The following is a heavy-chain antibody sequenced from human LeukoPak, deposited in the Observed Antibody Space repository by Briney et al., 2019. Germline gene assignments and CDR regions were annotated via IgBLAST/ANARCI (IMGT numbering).Heavy chain of an antibody. CDR3: ARIRADSYGYDDLEY. V-gene: IGHV4-34*01. J-gene: IGHJ4*02. D-gene: IGHD5-18*01. Sequence: PSETLSLTCAVFRGSLSGYYWSWVRQPPGKGLEWIGEISHSGRTIYNSSLKNRVTISVDTPKNQFSLRLSSVTAADTAVYYCARIRADSYGYDDLEYWGQGTLVTVSS. CDR2: ISHSGRT. CDR1: RGSLSGYY.